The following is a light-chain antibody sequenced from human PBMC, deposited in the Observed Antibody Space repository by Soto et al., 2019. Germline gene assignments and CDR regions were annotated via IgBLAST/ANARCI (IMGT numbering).Light chain of an antibody. CDR3: QQYNNWLGT. V-gene: IGKV3-15*01. Sequence: EIVMTQSPATLSVSPGERATLSCRASQSLSSNLAWYQQKPGQAPRLLIYGASTRATGIPARFSGSGSGTEFTLTISSLQSEDFAVYYCQQYNNWLGTFGQGTKLEIK. CDR1: QSLSSN. J-gene: IGKJ2*01. CDR2: GAS.